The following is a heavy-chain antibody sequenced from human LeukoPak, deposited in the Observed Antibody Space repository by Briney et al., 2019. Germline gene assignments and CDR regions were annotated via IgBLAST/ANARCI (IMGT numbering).Heavy chain of an antibody. V-gene: IGHV4-4*02. CDR3: ARERRRAVDS. CDR1: GGSISSEDW. CDR2: IYHRGGI. Sequence: SETLSLTCAVSGGSISSEDWWTWVRQPPGKGLEWIGEIYHRGGINYNPSLKSRVTISLDKSKNQFSLKLFYVTAADTAFYYCARERRRAVDSWGQGSLVTVSS. J-gene: IGHJ4*02.